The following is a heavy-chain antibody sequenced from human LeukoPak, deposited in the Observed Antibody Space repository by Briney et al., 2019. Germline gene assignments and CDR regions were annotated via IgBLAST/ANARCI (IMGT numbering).Heavy chain of an antibody. D-gene: IGHD2-2*01. CDR2: MNPNSGNT. Sequence: ASVKVSCKASGYTFTSYDINWVRQATGQGLEWMGWMNPNSGNTDYAQKFQGRVTMTRNTSISTAYMELSSLRSEDTAVYYCARALPEKYCSSTSCVIDYWGQGTLVTVSS. V-gene: IGHV1-8*01. CDR1: GYTFTSYD. J-gene: IGHJ4*02. CDR3: ARALPEKYCSSTSCVIDY.